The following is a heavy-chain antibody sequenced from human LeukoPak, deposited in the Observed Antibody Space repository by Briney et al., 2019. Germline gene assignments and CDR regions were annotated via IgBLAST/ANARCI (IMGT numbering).Heavy chain of an antibody. J-gene: IGHJ5*02. CDR2: ILGSGVAT. Sequence: QSGGSLRLSCVASGFTFSTNAMSWVRQAPGKGLEWVSGILGSGVATFYADSLKGRFTISRDNSKNTLYLQMDSLRAEDTAVYYCAKAKYVYGAPVGWFDPWGEGTLVSVSS. CDR3: AKAKYVYGAPVGWFDP. D-gene: IGHD4/OR15-4a*01. CDR1: GFTFSTNA. V-gene: IGHV3-23*01.